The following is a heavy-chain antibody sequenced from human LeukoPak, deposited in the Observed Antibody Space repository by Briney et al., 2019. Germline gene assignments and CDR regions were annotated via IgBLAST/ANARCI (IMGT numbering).Heavy chain of an antibody. CDR2: VSSSGSAI. CDR1: GFPLSSYS. V-gene: IGHV3-48*01. D-gene: IGHD2-15*01. J-gene: IGHJ4*02. CDR3: VRVKGSYFDY. Sequence: GGSLRLSCAASGFPLSSYSINWVRQAPGKGLEWVSYVSSSGSAIYYVDSVKGRFTVSRDNAKNSLFLQMNSPRAEDTAVYYCVRVKGSYFDYWGQGALVTVSS.